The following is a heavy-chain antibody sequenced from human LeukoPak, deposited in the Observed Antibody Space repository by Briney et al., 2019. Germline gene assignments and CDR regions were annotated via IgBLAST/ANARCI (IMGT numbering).Heavy chain of an antibody. Sequence: PSETLSLTCTVSGGSISNSSYYWGWIRQPPGKGLEWIGSIYYSGNTYYKSSLKSRVTISVDTSKNQFSLNLSSVTAAETAIYYCARRGSSGRSFDYWGQGTLVTVSS. CDR1: GGSISNSSYY. CDR2: IYYSGNT. CDR3: ARRGSSGRSFDY. J-gene: IGHJ4*02. V-gene: IGHV4-39*01. D-gene: IGHD6-19*01.